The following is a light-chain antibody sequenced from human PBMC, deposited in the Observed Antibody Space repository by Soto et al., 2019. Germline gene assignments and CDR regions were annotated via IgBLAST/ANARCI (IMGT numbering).Light chain of an antibody. CDR2: NTN. CDR1: SGSVSSSYY. J-gene: IGLJ3*02. Sequence: QAVVTQEPSVSVSPGGTVTLTCGLSSGSVSSSYYSSWYQQTPGQAPRTLIYNTNIRSSGVPDRFSGSIVGNKYALTITGAQADDESDYYCVLYMGTGIWVFGGGTKLTVL. CDR3: VLYMGTGIWV. V-gene: IGLV8-61*01.